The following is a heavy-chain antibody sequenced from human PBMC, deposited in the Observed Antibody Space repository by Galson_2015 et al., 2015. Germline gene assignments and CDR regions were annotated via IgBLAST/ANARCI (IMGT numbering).Heavy chain of an antibody. CDR1: GFTFSSYA. CDR3: AKVGSGGETIVVVVAATLSYFDY. J-gene: IGHJ4*02. D-gene: IGHD2-15*01. Sequence: SLRLSCAASGFTFSSYAMSWVRQAPGKGLEWVSAISGSGGSTYYADSVKGRFTISRDNSKNTLYLQMNSLRAEDTAVYYCAKVGSGGETIVVVVAATLSYFDYWGQGTLVTVSS. CDR2: ISGSGGST. V-gene: IGHV3-23*01.